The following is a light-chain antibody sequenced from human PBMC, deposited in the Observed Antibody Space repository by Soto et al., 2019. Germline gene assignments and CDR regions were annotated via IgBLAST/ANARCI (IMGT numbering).Light chain of an antibody. V-gene: IGKV3-20*01. CDR2: GAS. Sequence: EIVLTQSPGTLSLSPGERATLSCGASQSVSNRYFAWYQHKPGQAPRLLIYGASTRATGIRDRFSGSGAGTDCTRAIGRLEPEDVAVYYCQQYGSSPRTFGQGTKVDIK. CDR3: QQYGSSPRT. CDR1: QSVSNRY. J-gene: IGKJ1*01.